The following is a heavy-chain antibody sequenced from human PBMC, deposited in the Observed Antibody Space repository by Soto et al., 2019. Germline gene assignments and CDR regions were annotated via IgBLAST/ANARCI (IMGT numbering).Heavy chain of an antibody. V-gene: IGHV4-59*01. D-gene: IGHD5-12*01. CDR2: IYYSGST. CDR3: ASTRDGYNAYDY. CDR1: GGSISSYY. Sequence: PSETLSLTCTVSGGSISSYYWSWIRQPPGKGLEWIGYIYYSGSTNYNPSLKSRVTISVDTSKSQFSLKLSSVTAADTAVYYCASTRDGYNAYDYWGQGTLVTVSS. J-gene: IGHJ4*02.